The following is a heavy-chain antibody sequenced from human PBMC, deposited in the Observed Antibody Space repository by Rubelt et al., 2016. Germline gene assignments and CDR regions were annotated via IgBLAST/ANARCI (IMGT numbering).Heavy chain of an antibody. D-gene: IGHD2-2*01. CDR3: ARGRYCSSTSCYDFDY. CDR1: GFTFSSYW. CDR2: IKRDGSEK. Sequence: EVQLVESGGGLIQPGGSLRLSCAASGFTFSSYWMSWVRQAPGKGLEWVANIKRDGSEKYYVDSVKGRFTISRDNAKNSLYLQMNSLRAEDTAVYYCARGRYCSSTSCYDFDYWGQGTLVTVSS. J-gene: IGHJ4*02. V-gene: IGHV3-7*02.